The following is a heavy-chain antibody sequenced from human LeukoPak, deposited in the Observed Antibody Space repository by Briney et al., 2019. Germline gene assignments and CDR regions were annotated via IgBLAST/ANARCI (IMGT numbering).Heavy chain of an antibody. V-gene: IGHV3-66*01. D-gene: IGHD4-17*01. J-gene: IGHJ4*02. CDR1: GFTVSSNY. CDR2: IYSGGTT. CDR3: ARGGTVSTQPFEY. Sequence: GGSLRLSCAASGFTVSSNYMSWVRQAPGKGLEWVSVIYSGGTTYYADSAKGRFTISRDSSKNTLYLQMNSLRAEDTAVYYCARGGTVSTQPFEYWGQGTLVTVSS.